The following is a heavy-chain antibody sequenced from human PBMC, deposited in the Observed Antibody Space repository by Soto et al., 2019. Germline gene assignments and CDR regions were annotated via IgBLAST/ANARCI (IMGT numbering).Heavy chain of an antibody. J-gene: IGHJ4*02. CDR2: IYYSGIT. CDR3: ARGSGYYPPYVGY. V-gene: IGHV4-31*03. CDR1: GGSISSGRHY. Sequence: SETLSLTCSVSGGSISSGRHYWSWIRHYPGKGLEWMGYIYYSGITYYNPSLKTRIMMSLDTSKNQFSLNFTSVTAADTAVYYCARGSGYYPPYVGYWGRGTPVAVSS. D-gene: IGHD5-12*01.